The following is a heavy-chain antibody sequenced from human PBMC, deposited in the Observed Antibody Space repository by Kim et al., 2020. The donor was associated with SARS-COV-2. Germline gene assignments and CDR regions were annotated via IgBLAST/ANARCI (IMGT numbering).Heavy chain of an antibody. D-gene: IGHD3-10*01. CDR1: GFTFSSYA. Sequence: GGSLRLSCAASGFTFSSYAMSWVRQAPGKGLEWVSAISGSGGSTYYADSVKGRFTISRDNSKNTLYMQMNSLRAEDTAVYYCAKPAEKQGRWFGELLAYYYYGMDVWGQGTTVTVSS. CDR3: AKPAEKQGRWFGELLAYYYYGMDV. CDR2: ISGSGGST. J-gene: IGHJ6*02. V-gene: IGHV3-23*01.